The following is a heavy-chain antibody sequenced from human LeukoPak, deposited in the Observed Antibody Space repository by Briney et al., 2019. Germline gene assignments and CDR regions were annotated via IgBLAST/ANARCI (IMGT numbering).Heavy chain of an antibody. V-gene: IGHV4-59*02. D-gene: IGHD1-26*01. CDR3: AKGWVYFDY. J-gene: IGHJ4*02. CDR1: GGSVXXXX. CDR2: IYNSGXX. Sequence: SETLSLTCIVSGGSVXXXXXXWIRXPPXEGLEWIGXIYNSGXXXXXXXLXXXXXIXVDMSKNELSLRLTSVTAADTAVYYCAKGWVYFDYWGQGTLVTVSS.